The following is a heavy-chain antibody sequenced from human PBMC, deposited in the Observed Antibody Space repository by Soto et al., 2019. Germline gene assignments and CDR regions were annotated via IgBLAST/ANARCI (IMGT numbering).Heavy chain of an antibody. V-gene: IGHV1-18*01. D-gene: IGHD3-10*01. CDR1: GYPFTHYG. CDR2: ISPYNGNT. Sequence: QVQLVQSGAEVKKPGASVKVSCKSSGYPFTHYGITWVRQAPGQGLEWMGWISPYNGNTNYGQTLQGRVTLTTDTPTSXVYRELRSLRSDDTAVYYCARDQSFDRSYYYGIDVWGQGTTVTVSS. J-gene: IGHJ6*02. CDR3: ARDQSFDRSYYYGIDV.